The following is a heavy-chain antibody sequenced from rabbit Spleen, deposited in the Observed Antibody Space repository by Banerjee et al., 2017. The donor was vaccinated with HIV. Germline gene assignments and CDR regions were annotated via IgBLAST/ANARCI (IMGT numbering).Heavy chain of an antibody. CDR3: ARDLAAWNSGSYAFNL. Sequence: EESGGDLVEPGASLTLTCTASGFDLSSDAMCWVRQAPGKGPEWIACIYNGDGSTYYPSWVNGRFTISKTSSTTVTLQMTSLTVADTATYFCARDLAAWNSGSYAFNLWGPGTLVTVS. CDR2: IYNGDGST. V-gene: IGHV1S47*01. J-gene: IGHJ4*01. D-gene: IGHD1-1*01. CDR1: GFDLSSDA.